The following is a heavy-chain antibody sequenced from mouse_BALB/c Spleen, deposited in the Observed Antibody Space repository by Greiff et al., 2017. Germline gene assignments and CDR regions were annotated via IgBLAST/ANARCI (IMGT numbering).Heavy chain of an antibody. J-gene: IGHJ4*01. CDR3: ARDNGNSNYYAMDD. D-gene: IGHD2-1*01. V-gene: IGHV2-6-7*01. CDR1: GFSLTGYG. Sequence: VQRVESGPGLVAPSQSLSITCTVSGFSLTGYGVNWVRQPPGKGLEWLGMIWGDGSTDYNSALKSRLSISKDNSKSQVFLKMNSLQTDDTARYYCARDNGNSNYYAMDDWGQGTSVTVSS. CDR2: IWGDGST.